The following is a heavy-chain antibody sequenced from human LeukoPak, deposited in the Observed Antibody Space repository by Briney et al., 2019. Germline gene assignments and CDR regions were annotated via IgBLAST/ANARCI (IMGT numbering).Heavy chain of an antibody. CDR2: ICTSGST. Sequence: SETLSLTCTVSGGSISSGSYYWSWIRQPAGKGLEWIGRICTSGSTNYNPSLKSRVTISVDTSKNQFSLKLSSVTAADTAVYYCARRGSSWPYWFDPWGQGTLVTVSS. V-gene: IGHV4-61*02. CDR1: GGSISSGSYY. D-gene: IGHD6-13*01. CDR3: ARRGSSWPYWFDP. J-gene: IGHJ5*02.